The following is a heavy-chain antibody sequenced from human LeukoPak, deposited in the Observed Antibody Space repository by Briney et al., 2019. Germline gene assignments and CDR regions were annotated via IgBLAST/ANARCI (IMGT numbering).Heavy chain of an antibody. Sequence: PSETLSLTCTVSGGSLSSYYWSWIRQPPGKGLEWIGYIYYSGSTNYNPSLKSRVTVSVDTSKNQFSLKLSSVTAADTAVYYCARDSSSSGYYYYYMDVWGKGTTVTVSS. CDR3: ARDSSSSGYYYYYMDV. CDR1: GGSLSSYY. CDR2: IYYSGST. V-gene: IGHV4-59*01. J-gene: IGHJ6*03. D-gene: IGHD6-6*01.